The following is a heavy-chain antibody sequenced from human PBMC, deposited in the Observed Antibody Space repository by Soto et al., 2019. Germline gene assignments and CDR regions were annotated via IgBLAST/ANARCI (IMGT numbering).Heavy chain of an antibody. J-gene: IGHJ6*02. CDR3: ARDLIMVRGTEGYYYYGMDV. D-gene: IGHD3-10*01. Sequence: PGGSLRLSCAASGFTFSSYWMHWFRQAPGKGLVWVSRINSDGSSTSYADSVKGRFTISRDNAKNTLYLQMNSLRAEDTAVYYCARDLIMVRGTEGYYYYGMDVWGQGTTVTDSS. CDR2: INSDGSST. CDR1: GFTFSSYW. V-gene: IGHV3-74*01.